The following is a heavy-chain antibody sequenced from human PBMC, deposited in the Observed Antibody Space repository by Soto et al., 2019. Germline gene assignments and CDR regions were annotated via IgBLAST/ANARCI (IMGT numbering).Heavy chain of an antibody. Sequence: GGSLRLSCAASGFTFSSYAMSWVRQAPGKGLEWVSAISGSGGSTYYADSVKGRFTISRDNSKNTLYLQMNSLRAEDTAVYYCAKCRITIFAHYYGMDVWGQGTTVTVSS. CDR1: GFTFSSYA. CDR3: AKCRITIFAHYYGMDV. CDR2: ISGSGGST. D-gene: IGHD3-3*01. J-gene: IGHJ6*02. V-gene: IGHV3-23*01.